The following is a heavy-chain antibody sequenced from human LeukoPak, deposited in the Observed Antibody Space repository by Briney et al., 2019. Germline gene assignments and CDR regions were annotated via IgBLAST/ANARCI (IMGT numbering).Heavy chain of an antibody. Sequence: PGGSLRLSCAASGFTFSSYSMNWVRQAPGKGLEWVSSISSSSSYIYYADSVKGRFTISRDNAKNSLYLQMNSLRAEDTAVYYCASFYNGDLTYKRIDYWGQGTLVTVSS. CDR3: ASFYNGDLTYKRIDY. CDR2: ISSSSSYI. V-gene: IGHV3-21*01. CDR1: GFTFSSYS. J-gene: IGHJ4*02. D-gene: IGHD4-17*01.